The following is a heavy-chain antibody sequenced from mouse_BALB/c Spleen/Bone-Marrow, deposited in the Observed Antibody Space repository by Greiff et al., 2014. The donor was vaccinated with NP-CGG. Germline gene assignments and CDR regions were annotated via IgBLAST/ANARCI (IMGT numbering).Heavy chain of an antibody. CDR3: ARGEYYRYDGLAY. Sequence: QVQLQQSGAELARPGASVKLSCKASGYSFTDYYINWVRRRTGQGLEWIGEIYPGNGNTYYNEKFRGKATLTADKSSSTAYMQLTSLTSEDSAVYFCARGEYYRYDGLAYWGQGTLVTVSA. J-gene: IGHJ3*01. CDR1: GYSFTDYY. CDR2: IYPGNGNT. V-gene: IGHV1-77*01. D-gene: IGHD2-14*01.